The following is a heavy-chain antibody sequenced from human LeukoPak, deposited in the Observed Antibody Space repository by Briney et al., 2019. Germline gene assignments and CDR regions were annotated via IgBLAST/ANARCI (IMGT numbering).Heavy chain of an antibody. CDR2: IGSASSSNTI. CDR3: ARAIDSDF. J-gene: IGHJ4*02. Sequence: ETLSLTCTVSGGSISSYYWSWVRQAPGKGLEWLSYIGSASSSNTIFYADSVKGRFTISRDNAKNSLYLQMSSLRDEDTAVYYCARAIDSDFWGQGTLVTVSS. V-gene: IGHV3-48*02. CDR1: GGSISSYY.